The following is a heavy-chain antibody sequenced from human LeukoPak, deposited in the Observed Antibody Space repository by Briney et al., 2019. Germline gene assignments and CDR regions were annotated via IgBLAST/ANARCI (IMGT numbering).Heavy chain of an antibody. CDR2: ISYDGGSK. J-gene: IGHJ4*02. V-gene: IGHV3-30*18. CDR3: AKVFEVRGARRPKDY. D-gene: IGHD3-10*01. Sequence: GGSLRLSCAASGFTFSDYGMHWVRQAPGKGLEWVALISYDGGSKFYADSVRDRFTISRDNSKNTLFLQMNSLRIEDTAVYYCAKVFEVRGARRPKDYWGQGTLVIVPS. CDR1: GFTFSDYG.